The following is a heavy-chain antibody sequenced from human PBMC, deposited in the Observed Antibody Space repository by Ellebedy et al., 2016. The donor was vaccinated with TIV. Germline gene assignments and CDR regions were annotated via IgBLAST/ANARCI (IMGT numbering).Heavy chain of an antibody. CDR3: ARDVEDGDYGPKVFDV. CDR1: GFTFNNHA. V-gene: IGHV3-23*01. Sequence: PGGSLRLSCAASGFTFNNHAMNWVRQGPGKGLDWVSAISGAGGSKYYAASVKGRFTISRDNSKNTLYLDLNALRADDTAIYYCARDVEDGDYGPKVFDVWGQGTMVTVSP. D-gene: IGHD4-17*01. CDR2: ISGAGGSK. J-gene: IGHJ3*01.